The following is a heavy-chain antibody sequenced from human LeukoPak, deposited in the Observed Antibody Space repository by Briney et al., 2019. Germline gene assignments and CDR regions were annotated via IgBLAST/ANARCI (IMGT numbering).Heavy chain of an antibody. D-gene: IGHD3-3*01. CDR2: ISYDGSNK. CDR1: GFTFSSYA. J-gene: IGHJ4*02. V-gene: IGHV3-30*01. Sequence: GRSLRLSCAASGFTFSSYAMHWVRQAPGKGLEWVAVISYDGSNKYYADSVKGRFTISRDNSKNTLYLQMNSLRAGDTAVYYCARDLGGYDFWSGSLDYWGQGTLVTVSS. CDR3: ARDLGGYDFWSGSLDY.